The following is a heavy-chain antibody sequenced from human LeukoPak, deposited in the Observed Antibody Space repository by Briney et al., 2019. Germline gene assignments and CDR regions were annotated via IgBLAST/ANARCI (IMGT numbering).Heavy chain of an antibody. CDR3: ASVYPGYCSSTSCLDRHAFDI. J-gene: IGHJ3*02. V-gene: IGHV1-69*05. Sequence: KISCKASGGTFSSYAISWVRQAPGQGLEWMGGIIPIFGTANYAQKFQGRVTITTDESTSTAYMELSSLRSEDTAVYYCASVYPGYCSSTSCLDRHAFDIWGQGTMVTVSS. D-gene: IGHD2-2*01. CDR2: IIPIFGTA. CDR1: GGTFSSYA.